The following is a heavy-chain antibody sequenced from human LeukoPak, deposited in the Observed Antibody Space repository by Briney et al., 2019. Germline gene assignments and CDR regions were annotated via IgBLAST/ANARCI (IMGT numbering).Heavy chain of an antibody. CDR2: ISSTSSVI. CDR1: GSTFSGHT. Sequence: GGSLRLSCAASGSTFSGHTMNWVGQAPGKGLEWVSYISSTSSVIYYADSVKGRFTISRDNAKSSLYLQMNSLRAEDTAVYYCARNLPAADYWGQGTLVTVSS. CDR3: ARNLPAADY. J-gene: IGHJ4*02. V-gene: IGHV3-48*04. D-gene: IGHD2-2*01.